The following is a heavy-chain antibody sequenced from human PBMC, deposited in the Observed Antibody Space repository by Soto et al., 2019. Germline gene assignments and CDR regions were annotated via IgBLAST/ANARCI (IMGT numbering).Heavy chain of an antibody. CDR1: GYSISSGSY. V-gene: IGHV4-38-2*02. CDR3: ARVHVMVVAGSTFDY. CDR2: IYHGGTT. Sequence: SETLSLTCTVSGYSISSGSYGAWIRQPTGKGPEWIASIYHGGTTFYNPSLKSRITISVDTSNNQFSLKLTSVTAADTAVYYCARVHVMVVAGSTFDYWGHGTLVTVSS. J-gene: IGHJ4*01. D-gene: IGHD6-19*01.